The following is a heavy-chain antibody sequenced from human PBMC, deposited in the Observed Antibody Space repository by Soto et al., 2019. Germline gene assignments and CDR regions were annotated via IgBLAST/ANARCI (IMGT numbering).Heavy chain of an antibody. D-gene: IGHD2-2*01. CDR1: GGSISSYY. V-gene: IGHV4-59*08. CDR2: IYYSGST. J-gene: IGHJ6*03. CDR3: ARHGDCSSISCSYFHFMDV. Sequence: SETLSLTCTVSGGSISSYYWSWIRQPPGKGLEWIGYIYYSGSTNYNPSLKSRVTISVDTSKNQFSLKLSSVTAADTAVYYCARHGDCSSISCSYFHFMDVWGKGTTVTVSS.